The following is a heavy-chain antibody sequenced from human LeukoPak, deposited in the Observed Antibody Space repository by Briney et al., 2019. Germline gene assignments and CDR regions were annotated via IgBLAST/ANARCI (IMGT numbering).Heavy chain of an antibody. J-gene: IGHJ5*02. D-gene: IGHD2-15*01. CDR3: ARNPVPSAATRYNWFDP. CDR2: IKQDGSEK. CDR1: GFTFSSYW. V-gene: IGHV3-7*01. Sequence: GGSLRLSCAASGFTFSSYWMNCVRQAPGKGLEWVANIKQDGSEKYYVDSAKGRFTISRDNARNSLYLQMNSLRVEDTAVYYCARNPVPSAATRYNWFDPWGQGTLVTVSS.